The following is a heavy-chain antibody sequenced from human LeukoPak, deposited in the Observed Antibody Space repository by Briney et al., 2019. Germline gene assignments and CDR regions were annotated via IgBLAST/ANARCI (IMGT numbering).Heavy chain of an antibody. V-gene: IGHV3-21*01. CDR1: GFTVSSYG. Sequence: GGSLRLSCAASGFTVSSYGMNWVRQAPGKGLEWVSSINSSSSYICYADSVKGRFTISRDNAKNSLYLQMNSLRAEDTAVYYCASCEGYCSGGSCYFLGGMDVWGQGTTVTVSS. CDR2: INSSSSYI. D-gene: IGHD2-15*01. J-gene: IGHJ6*02. CDR3: ASCEGYCSGGSCYFLGGMDV.